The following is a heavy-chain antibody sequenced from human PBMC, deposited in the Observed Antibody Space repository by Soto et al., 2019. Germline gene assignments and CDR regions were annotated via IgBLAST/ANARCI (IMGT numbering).Heavy chain of an antibody. CDR3: AKARGEGAVAVPFYFDS. CDR1: GFAFTSYA. Sequence: EVQLLESGGGLVQPGGSLRLSCAASGFAFTSYAMSWVRQAPGKGLEWVSGISGSAATTYYADSVRGRFTISRDNSNNTLYLQINSLRPEDTSVDYCAKARGEGAVAVPFYFDSWGQGTLVTVSS. D-gene: IGHD6-19*01. CDR2: ISGSAATT. V-gene: IGHV3-23*01. J-gene: IGHJ4*02.